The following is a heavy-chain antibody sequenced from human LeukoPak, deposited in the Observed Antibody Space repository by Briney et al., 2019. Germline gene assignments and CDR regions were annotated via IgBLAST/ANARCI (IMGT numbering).Heavy chain of an antibody. CDR3: ARAPFGPDYGGNEHFDY. Sequence: ASVKVSCKTSGYTFTDYYIHWVRQAPGQGLEWMGIINPSGGSTSYAQKFQGRVTMTRDTSTSTVYMELSSLRSEDTAVYYCARAPFGPDYGGNEHFDYWGQGNLVNVSS. CDR1: GYTFTDYY. V-gene: IGHV1-46*01. D-gene: IGHD4-23*01. J-gene: IGHJ4*02. CDR2: INPSGGST.